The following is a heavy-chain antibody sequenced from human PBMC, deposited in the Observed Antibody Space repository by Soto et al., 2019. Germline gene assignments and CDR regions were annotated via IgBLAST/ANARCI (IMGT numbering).Heavy chain of an antibody. CDR3: ATLTKYDILTGYYPC. J-gene: IGHJ4*02. D-gene: IGHD3-9*01. Sequence: EVQLVESGGGLVQPGGSLRLSCAASGFTISSNYMSWVRQAPGKGLEWVSVIYSGGNTYYADSVKGRFTISRDNSKNTQYLQINSLRAEETAVYYCATLTKYDILTGYYPCWGQGTLVTVSS. V-gene: IGHV3-66*01. CDR2: IYSGGNT. CDR1: GFTISSNY.